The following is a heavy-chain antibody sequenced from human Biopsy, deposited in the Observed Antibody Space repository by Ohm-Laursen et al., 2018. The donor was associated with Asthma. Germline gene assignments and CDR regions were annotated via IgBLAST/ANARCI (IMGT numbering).Heavy chain of an antibody. CDR3: AKATLGDIGKDY. CDR2: ISWNSGSI. Sequence: SLRLSCAAPGFTFDDYGMHWVRQALGKGLEWVSGISWNSGSIGYADSVKGRFTISRDNAKNSLYLQMNSLRVEDTALYYCAKATLGDIGKDYWGQGTLVTVSS. J-gene: IGHJ4*02. CDR1: GFTFDDYG. D-gene: IGHD2-21*01. V-gene: IGHV3-9*01.